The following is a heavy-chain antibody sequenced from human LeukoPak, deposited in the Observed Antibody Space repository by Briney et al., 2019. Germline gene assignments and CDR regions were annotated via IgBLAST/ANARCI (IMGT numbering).Heavy chain of an antibody. CDR1: GYAFSNYW. Sequence: GESLKISCKGSGYAFSNYWIGWVRQMPGKGLEWMGIIYPGDSDTRYSPSFQGQVTNSADKSISTAYLQWSSLKASDTAMYYCAVDTASTPFDYWGQGTLVTVSS. D-gene: IGHD5-18*01. V-gene: IGHV5-51*01. CDR3: AVDTASTPFDY. J-gene: IGHJ4*02. CDR2: IYPGDSDT.